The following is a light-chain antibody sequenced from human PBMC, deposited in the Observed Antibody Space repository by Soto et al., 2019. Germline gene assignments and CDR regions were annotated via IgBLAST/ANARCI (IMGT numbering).Light chain of an antibody. J-gene: IGKJ5*01. CDR1: QGISSY. Sequence: IQLTQSPSSLSASVGDRVTITCRASQGISSYLAWYQQKPGEAPKLLIFAASTLQSGVPSRFSGSGSGTDFTLTISSLEPEDFAVYYCQQRSNWITFGQGTRLEIK. CDR2: AAS. V-gene: IGKV1-9*01. CDR3: QQRSNWIT.